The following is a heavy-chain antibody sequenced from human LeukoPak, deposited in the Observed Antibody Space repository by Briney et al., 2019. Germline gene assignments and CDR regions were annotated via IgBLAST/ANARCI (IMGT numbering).Heavy chain of an antibody. D-gene: IGHD3-22*01. Sequence: PGGSLRLSCAASGFTFGTYYMHWVRQAPGKGLVWVSRINSDGSDTLYADSVKGRFTISRDNSKNTLYLQMNSLRAEDTAVYYCAKPLIVIVVAADFDYWGQGTLVTVSS. J-gene: IGHJ4*02. CDR2: INSDGSDT. CDR3: AKPLIVIVVAADFDY. V-gene: IGHV3-74*01. CDR1: GFTFGTYY.